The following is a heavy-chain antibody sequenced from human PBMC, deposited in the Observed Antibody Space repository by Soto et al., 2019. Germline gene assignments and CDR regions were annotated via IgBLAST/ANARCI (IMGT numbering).Heavy chain of an antibody. CDR3: ARDSYSGSYRGRFYFDY. CDR2: ISYDGSNK. CDR1: GFTFSSYA. Sequence: LRLSCAASGFTFSSYAMHWVRQAPGKGLEWVAVISYDGSNKYYADSVKGRFTISRDNSKNTLYLQMNSLRAEDTAVYYCARDSYSGSYRGRFYFDYWGQGTLVTVSS. J-gene: IGHJ4*02. V-gene: IGHV3-30-3*01. D-gene: IGHD1-26*01.